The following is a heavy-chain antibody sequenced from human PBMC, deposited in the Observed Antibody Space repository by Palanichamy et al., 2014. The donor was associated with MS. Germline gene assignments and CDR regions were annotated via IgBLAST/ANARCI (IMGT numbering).Heavy chain of an antibody. CDR2: IRAYNGNT. J-gene: IGHJ4*02. CDR3: ARGEGGGYNNDH. V-gene: IGHV1-18*04. D-gene: IGHD5-24*01. CDR1: GYTFTSYA. Sequence: EVKKPGASVKVSCKASGYTFTSYAITWVRQAPGQGLEWMGWIRAYNGNTNYAQKFQGRVTMTTDTSTNTAYMELRSLRYDDTALYYCARGEGGGYNNDHWGQGTLVTVSS.